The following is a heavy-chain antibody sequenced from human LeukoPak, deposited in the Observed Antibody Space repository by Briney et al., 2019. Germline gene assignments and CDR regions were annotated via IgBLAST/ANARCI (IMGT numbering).Heavy chain of an antibody. CDR3: AKDIAACGTMGLGH. CDR2: ISGSGGST. J-gene: IGHJ5*02. Sequence: GGSLRLSCAASGFTLSRYAMSWVRQAPGKGLEWVSAISGSGGSTYYADSVKGRFTISRENAKNTLYLQMNSLRAEDTAVYYCAKDIAACGTMGLGHWRQGTLVSVSS. V-gene: IGHV3-23*01. D-gene: IGHD6-13*01. CDR1: GFTLSRYA.